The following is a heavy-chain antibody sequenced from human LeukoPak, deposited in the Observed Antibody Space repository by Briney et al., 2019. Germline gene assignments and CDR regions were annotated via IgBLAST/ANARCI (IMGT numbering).Heavy chain of an antibody. J-gene: IGHJ4*02. CDR3: ARHSPIYYFDY. CDR2: IYYSGST. V-gene: IGHV4-30-4*01. D-gene: IGHD2-21*01. CDR1: GGSISSGDYY. Sequence: SQTLSLTCTVSGGSISSGDYYWSWIRQPPGKGLEWIGYIYYSGSTNYNPSLKSRATISVDTSKNQFSLKLSSVTAADTAVYYCARHSPIYYFDYWGQGTLVTVSS.